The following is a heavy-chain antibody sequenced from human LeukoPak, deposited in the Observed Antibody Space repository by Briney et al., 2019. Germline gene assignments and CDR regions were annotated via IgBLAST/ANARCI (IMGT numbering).Heavy chain of an antibody. J-gene: IGHJ4*02. CDR3: ARAHSSSSTFDL. CDR2: IWYDGSKK. Sequence: PGGFLRLSCAASGFTFSDYGIHWVRQAPGQGLEWVALIWYDGSKKYYADSVKGRFTISRDNTKNTLYLQLNSLRADDTAVYYCARAHSSSSTFDLWGQGTLVTVSS. CDR1: GFTFSDYG. D-gene: IGHD6-6*01. V-gene: IGHV3-33*01.